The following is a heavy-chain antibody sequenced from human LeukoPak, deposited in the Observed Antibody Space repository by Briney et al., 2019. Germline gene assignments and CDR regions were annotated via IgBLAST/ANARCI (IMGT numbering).Heavy chain of an antibody. CDR1: GGSISSYY. CDR3: AREASVLEWLSHIDY. J-gene: IGHJ4*02. CDR2: IYYGGST. Sequence: SETLSLTCTVSGGSISSYYWSWIRQPPGKGLEWIGYIYYGGSTNYNPSLKSRVTISVDTSKNQFSLKLSSVTAADTAVYYCAREASVLEWLSHIDYWGQGTLVTVSS. D-gene: IGHD3-3*01. V-gene: IGHV4-59*12.